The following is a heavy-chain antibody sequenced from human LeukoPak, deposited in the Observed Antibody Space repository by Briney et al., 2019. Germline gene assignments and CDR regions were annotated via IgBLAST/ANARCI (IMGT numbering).Heavy chain of an antibody. CDR3: AKSRVEVAGTGGFDT. Sequence: GGSLRLSCAASGFTFAIYHMSCVRQAPGKGLGWVATIRGDGVYYADSVRGRFTISRDDSKNTVYVQMNSLRAEDTAVYYCAKSRVEVAGTGGFDTWGRGTLVAVSS. CDR2: IRGDGV. V-gene: IGHV3-23*01. CDR1: GFTFAIYH. D-gene: IGHD1-1*01. J-gene: IGHJ3*02.